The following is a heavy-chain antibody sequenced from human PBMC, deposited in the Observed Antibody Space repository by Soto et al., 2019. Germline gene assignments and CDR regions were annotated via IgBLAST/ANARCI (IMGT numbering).Heavy chain of an antibody. Sequence: SETLSLTCTVSSDSISGYYWSWIRQPPGKRLEWIGYISYRGSTDYNPSLKSRVTISGDTAKNQFSLKVSSVTAADTAVYYCARGTSWQLPSDYWGQGTLVTVPS. J-gene: IGHJ4*02. D-gene: IGHD6-13*01. CDR3: ARGTSWQLPSDY. V-gene: IGHV4-59*01. CDR2: ISYRGST. CDR1: SDSISGYY.